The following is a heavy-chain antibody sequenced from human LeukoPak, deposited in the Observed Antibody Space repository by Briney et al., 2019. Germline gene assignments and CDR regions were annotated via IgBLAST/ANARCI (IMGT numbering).Heavy chain of an antibody. V-gene: IGHV3-7*01. CDR3: AREGWLVTYFDY. J-gene: IGHJ4*02. CDR2: IKQDGSEK. CDR1: GFTFNNFW. Sequence: GGSLRLSCAASGFTFNNFWMSWVRQAPGKGLEWVANIKQDGSEKYYVDSVKGRFTISRDNAKNSLYLQMNSLRAEDTAVYYCAREGWLVTYFDYWGQGTLVTVSS. D-gene: IGHD6-19*01.